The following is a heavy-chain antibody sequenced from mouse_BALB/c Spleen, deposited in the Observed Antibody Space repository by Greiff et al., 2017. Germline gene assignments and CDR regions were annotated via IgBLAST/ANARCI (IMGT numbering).Heavy chain of an antibody. J-gene: IGHJ2*01. CDR3: KERTGNY. CDR1: GFNIKDYY. Sequence: EVQLQQSGAELVRSGASVKLSCTASGFNIKDYYMHWVKQRPEQGLEWIGWIDPENGDTEYAPKFQGKATMTADTSSNTAYLQLSSLTSEDTAVYYCKERTGNYWGQGTTLTVSS. V-gene: IGHV14-4*02. CDR2: IDPENGDT. D-gene: IGHD4-1*01.